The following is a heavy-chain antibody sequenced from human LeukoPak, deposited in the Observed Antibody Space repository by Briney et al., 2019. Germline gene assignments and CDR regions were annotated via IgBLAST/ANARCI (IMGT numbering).Heavy chain of an antibody. V-gene: IGHV3-15*01. D-gene: IGHD1-26*01. Sequence: GGSLRLSCAASGFTFYNAWLSWVLQAPGKGLEWVGRIKRKTDGGTTDYAAPVKGRFTISRDDSKNTLYLQMKSLKTEDTAVYYCSTYSADSGSYGLWGQGTLVTVSS. CDR1: GFTFYNAW. CDR2: IKRKTDGGTT. CDR3: STYSADSGSYGL. J-gene: IGHJ4*02.